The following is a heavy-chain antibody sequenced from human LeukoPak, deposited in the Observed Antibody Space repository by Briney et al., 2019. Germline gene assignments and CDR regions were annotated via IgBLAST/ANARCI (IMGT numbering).Heavy chain of an antibody. Sequence: PGGSLRLSCTGSGFTFGAYRMHWVRQAPGKGLVWVSRIDSDAGNIAYADSVKGRFTISRDNAANTLYLQMNSLRDEDTAIYFCARGGEIAAPPRPFDYWGQGSLVTVSS. J-gene: IGHJ4*02. CDR2: IDSDAGNI. V-gene: IGHV3-74*01. CDR1: GFTFGAYR. CDR3: ARGGEIAAPPRPFDY. D-gene: IGHD6-6*01.